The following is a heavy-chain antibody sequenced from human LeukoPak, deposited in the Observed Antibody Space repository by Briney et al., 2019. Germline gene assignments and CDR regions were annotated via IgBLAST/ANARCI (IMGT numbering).Heavy chain of an antibody. CDR3: ARDYYSSGRLSYMDV. CDR1: GGPISSYY. V-gene: IGHV4-4*07. CDR2: IYTSGTT. J-gene: IGHJ6*03. D-gene: IGHD3-10*01. Sequence: SETLPLTSNVSGGPISSYYWSWVRQPAGKGLEWIGRIYTSGTTNYNPSLRSRVNLSVDTSKNQVFLNLSSVTAADTAVYFCARDYYSSGRLSYMDVWGKGTTVTVSS.